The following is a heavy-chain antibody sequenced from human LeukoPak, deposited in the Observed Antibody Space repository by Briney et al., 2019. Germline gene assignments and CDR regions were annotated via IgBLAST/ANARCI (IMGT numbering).Heavy chain of an antibody. V-gene: IGHV4-39*01. Sequence: SETPSLTCTVSGGSISSSSYYWGWIRQPPGQGLEWIGSIYYSGSTYYNPSLKSRVTISVDTSKNQFSLKLSAVTAADTAVYYCARHQYCSSTSCYGTYNWFDPWGQGTLVTVSS. CDR1: GGSISSSSYY. CDR2: IYYSGST. CDR3: ARHQYCSSTSCYGTYNWFDP. J-gene: IGHJ5*02. D-gene: IGHD2-2*01.